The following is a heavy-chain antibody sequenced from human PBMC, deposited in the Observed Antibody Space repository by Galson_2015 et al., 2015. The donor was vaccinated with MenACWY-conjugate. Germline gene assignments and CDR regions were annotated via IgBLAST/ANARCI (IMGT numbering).Heavy chain of an antibody. CDR3: VHIVITYGGLSGDDAFDV. CDR1: GFSLPTGGVG. V-gene: IGHV2-5*02. CDR2: IYWDDDR. Sequence: PALVNPTQTLTLTCTFSGFSLPTGGVGVGWIRQPPGKALEWLALIYWDDDRRYSPSLRTRLAITKDTSRNQVVFTMANMDPVDTATYYCVHIVITYGGLSGDDAFDVWGRGTVVTVSS. J-gene: IGHJ3*01. D-gene: IGHD3-16*01.